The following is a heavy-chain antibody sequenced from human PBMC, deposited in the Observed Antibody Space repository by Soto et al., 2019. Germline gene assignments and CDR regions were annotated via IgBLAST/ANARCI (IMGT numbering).Heavy chain of an antibody. CDR3: ARQWGSDYFFDY. V-gene: IGHV5-51*01. D-gene: IGHD7-27*01. CDR2: IYPSDSDA. CDR1: GYTFTSYW. J-gene: IGHJ4*01. Sequence: GESLKISCRVSGYTFTSYWIGWVRQMPGKGLEWMGIIYPSDSDARYSPSFQGQVTISADKSISTTYLQWSSLKASDTAMYYCARQWGSDYFFDYWGHGTLVTVS.